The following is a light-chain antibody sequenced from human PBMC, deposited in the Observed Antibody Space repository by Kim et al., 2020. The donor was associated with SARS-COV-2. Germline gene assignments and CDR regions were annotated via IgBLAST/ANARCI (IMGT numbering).Light chain of an antibody. J-gene: IGKJ4*01. V-gene: IGKV1-39*01. CDR1: QSIGYF. CDR2: AAL. CDR3: QQTYTTPT. Sequence: SASVGDRVTSTCRASQSIGYFLNWYQQRPGKAPKVLIYAALSLHGGVPSRFSGSGSGTEFTLNISSLQHEDFATYYCQQTYTTPTFGGGTKVDIK.